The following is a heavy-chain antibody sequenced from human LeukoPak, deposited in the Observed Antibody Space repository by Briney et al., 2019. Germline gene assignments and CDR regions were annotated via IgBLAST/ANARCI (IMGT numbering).Heavy chain of an antibody. Sequence: GRSLRLSCAASGFTFSRYPMHSVRQAPGKGLEWVAVVSYDGSIKSYADSVKGRFTISRDNPRNTLYLQMNSLRGEDTAIYYCAAWRGYDSGSFSGPLDYWGQGTLVLVSS. CDR1: GFTFSRYP. D-gene: IGHD3-10*01. CDR3: AAWRGYDSGSFSGPLDY. CDR2: VSYDGSIK. V-gene: IGHV3-30-3*01. J-gene: IGHJ4*02.